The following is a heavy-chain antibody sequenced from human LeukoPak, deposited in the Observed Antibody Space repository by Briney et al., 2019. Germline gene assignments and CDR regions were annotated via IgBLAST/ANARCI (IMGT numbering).Heavy chain of an antibody. D-gene: IGHD3-3*01. J-gene: IGHJ4*02. Sequence: GGSLRLSCAASGFTFSSYSMNWVRQAPGTGLEWVSSISSSSTYIYHADSVKGRFTISRDNAKNSLYLQMNSLRAEDTALYYCAKGDFWGGYQFDYWGQGTLVTVSS. CDR1: GFTFSSYS. V-gene: IGHV3-21*04. CDR2: ISSSSTYI. CDR3: AKGDFWGGYQFDY.